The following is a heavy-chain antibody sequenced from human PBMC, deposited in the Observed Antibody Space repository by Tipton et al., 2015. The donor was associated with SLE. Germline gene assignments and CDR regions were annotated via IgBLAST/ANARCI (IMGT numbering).Heavy chain of an antibody. CDR3: ARSAGYGSNWAHFDY. V-gene: IGHV4-59*07. Sequence: TLSLTCTVSGGSIINSYWGWIRQSPGKGLEWMGYMYSSGNTIHNPSLKSRVTISVDTSKNQFSLKLSSVTAADTAVYYCARSAGYGSNWAHFDYWGQGTLVTVSS. CDR2: MYSSGNT. CDR1: GGSIINSY. J-gene: IGHJ4*02. D-gene: IGHD6-13*01.